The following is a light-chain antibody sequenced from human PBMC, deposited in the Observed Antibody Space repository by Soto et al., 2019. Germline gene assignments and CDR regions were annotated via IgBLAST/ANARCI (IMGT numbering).Light chain of an antibody. CDR1: SSDVGGYNY. CDR2: EVS. Sequence: QSALTQPASVSGSPGQSITISCTGTSSDVGGYNYVSWYQQHPGKAPKLMIYEVSNRPSGVSNRFSGSKSGNTASLTISGLQTEDEADYYRSSYKSSSNYVFGTGTKVTVL. J-gene: IGLJ1*01. CDR3: SSYKSSSNYV. V-gene: IGLV2-14*01.